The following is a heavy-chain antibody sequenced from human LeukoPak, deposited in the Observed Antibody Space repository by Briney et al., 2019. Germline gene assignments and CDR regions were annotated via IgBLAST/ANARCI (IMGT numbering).Heavy chain of an antibody. CDR3: ARTDSGRYSYFDY. Sequence: SETLSLNCIVSDGSISSSSYYWGWIRQPPGKGLEWIGNLFYTGETFYNPSLNSRVTISVDTSKSQFSLRLSSVTAADTAVYYCARTDSGRYSYFDYWGQGTLVTVYS. D-gene: IGHD1-26*01. J-gene: IGHJ4*02. CDR1: DGSISSSSYY. V-gene: IGHV4-39*01. CDR2: LFYTGET.